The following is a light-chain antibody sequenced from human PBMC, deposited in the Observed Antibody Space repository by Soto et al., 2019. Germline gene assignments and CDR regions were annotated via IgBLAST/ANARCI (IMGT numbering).Light chain of an antibody. Sequence: QSALTQPASVSGSPGQSITISCTGTSNDVGAYNYVSWYQQHPGKAPKLIIYQVRNRPSGVSNRFSGSKSGSTASLTISGLQAEDEADYYCSSYTTRGIPWVFGGGTKLTVL. J-gene: IGLJ3*02. CDR1: SNDVGAYNY. V-gene: IGLV2-14*01. CDR2: QVR. CDR3: SSYTTRGIPWV.